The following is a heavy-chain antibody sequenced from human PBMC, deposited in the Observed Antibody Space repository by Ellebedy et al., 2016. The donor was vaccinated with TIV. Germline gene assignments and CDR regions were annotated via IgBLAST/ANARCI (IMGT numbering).Heavy chain of an antibody. J-gene: IGHJ5*02. CDR2: IYTSGST. D-gene: IGHD5-24*01. Sequence: SETLSLTCTVSGGSISSSSYYWSWIRQPAGKGLEWIGRIYTSGSTNYNPSLKSRVTMSVDTSKNQFSLKLSSVTAADTAVYYCAREFFAGGYNYVYVWFDPWGQGTLVTVSS. CDR1: GGSISSSSYY. CDR3: AREFFAGGYNYVYVWFDP. V-gene: IGHV4-61*02.